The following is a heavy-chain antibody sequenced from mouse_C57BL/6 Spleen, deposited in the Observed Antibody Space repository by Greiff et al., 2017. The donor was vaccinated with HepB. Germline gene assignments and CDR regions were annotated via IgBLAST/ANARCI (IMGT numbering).Heavy chain of an antibody. J-gene: IGHJ4*01. Sequence: EVKVVESGGGLVKPGGSLKLSCAASGFTFSDYGMHWVRQAPEKGLEWVAYISSGSSTIYYADTVKGRFPISRDNAKNTLFLQMTSLRSEDTAMYYCARSWDRGFYAMDYWGQGTSVTVSS. CDR1: GFTFSDYG. CDR2: ISSGSSTI. V-gene: IGHV5-17*01. D-gene: IGHD4-1*01. CDR3: ARSWDRGFYAMDY.